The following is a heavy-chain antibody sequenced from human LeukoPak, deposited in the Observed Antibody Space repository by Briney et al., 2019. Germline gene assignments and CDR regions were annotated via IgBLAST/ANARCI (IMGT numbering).Heavy chain of an antibody. V-gene: IGHV4-59*01. D-gene: IGHD6-19*01. J-gene: IGHJ4*02. Sequence: MTSETLSLTCTVSGGSISSYYWSWIRQHPGKGREWLGYIYYSGSNNYNPSLKSRVTISVDTPKNQFSLKLSSVTAADTAVYYCAQSSGRRHYFDYWGQGTLVTVSS. CDR1: GGSISSYY. CDR3: AQSSGRRHYFDY. CDR2: IYYSGSN.